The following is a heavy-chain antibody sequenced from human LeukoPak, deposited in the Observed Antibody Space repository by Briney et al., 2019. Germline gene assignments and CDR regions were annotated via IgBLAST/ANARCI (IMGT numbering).Heavy chain of an antibody. CDR3: ASWPGGWYGEDS. CDR2: IYGGGST. J-gene: IGHJ4*02. Sequence: GGSLRLSCEASGFTVSSNCMSWVRQAPGKGLEWVSVIYGGGSTYYADSVKGRFTISRDTSKNTLYLQMNSLRAEDTAVYYCASWPGGWYGEDSWGQGTLVTVSS. CDR1: GFTVSSNC. D-gene: IGHD6-19*01. V-gene: IGHV3-53*01.